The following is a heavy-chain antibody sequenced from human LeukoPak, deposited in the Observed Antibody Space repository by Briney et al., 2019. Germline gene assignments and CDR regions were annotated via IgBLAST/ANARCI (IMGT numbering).Heavy chain of an antibody. Sequence: APVKLSCKVSGYTFTDYYMHWVQQAPGKGLEWMGLVDPEDGETIYAEKFQGRVTITADTSTDTAYMELSSLRSEDTAVYYCATLVGAHDWFDPWGQGTLVTVSS. J-gene: IGHJ5*02. CDR3: ATLVGAHDWFDP. CDR1: GYTFTDYY. V-gene: IGHV1-69-2*01. D-gene: IGHD1-26*01. CDR2: VDPEDGET.